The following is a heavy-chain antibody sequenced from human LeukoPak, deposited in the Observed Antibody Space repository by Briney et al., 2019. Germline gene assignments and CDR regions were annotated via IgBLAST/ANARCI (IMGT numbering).Heavy chain of an antibody. J-gene: IGHJ4*02. V-gene: IGHV4-4*07. CDR3: ARGGTLFTYFDS. CDR1: GGSTSDYY. D-gene: IGHD3-10*02. CDR2: IYYTGNT. Sequence: SETLSLTCSVSGGSTSDYYWNWIRQPAGQGVEWLGRIYYTGNTAYNPSLESRLSMSLDTAKNQFSLKVTSVTAADTAVYYCARGGTLFTYFDSWGQGALVTVSS.